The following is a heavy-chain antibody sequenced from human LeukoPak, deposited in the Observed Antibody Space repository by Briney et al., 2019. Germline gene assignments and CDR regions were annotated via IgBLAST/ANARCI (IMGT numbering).Heavy chain of an antibody. CDR1: GFTFTNFA. V-gene: IGHV3-23*01. CDR2: ITGNGGRA. J-gene: IGHJ4*02. D-gene: IGHD3-22*01. CDR3: AKYPHYDGSGFYFDY. Sequence: GGSLRLSCAASGFTFTNFAMNWVRQAPGEGLEWVSSITGNGGRAYYADSVKGRFTISRDNSMNTLHLQMNSLRAEDTAVYYCAKYPHYDGSGFYFDYWGQGALVTVSS.